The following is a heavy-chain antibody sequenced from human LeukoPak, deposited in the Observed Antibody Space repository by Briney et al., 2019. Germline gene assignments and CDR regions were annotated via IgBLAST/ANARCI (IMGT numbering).Heavy chain of an antibody. J-gene: IGHJ4*02. Sequence: GGSLRLSCAASGFTFSSYGMHWVRQAPGKGLEWVAVISYDGSNKYYADSVKGRFTISRDNSKNTLYLQMNSLRAEDTAVYYCAKDQSNCSNSHFDYWGRGTLVTVSS. CDR2: ISYDGSNK. CDR1: GFTFSSYG. V-gene: IGHV3-30*18. D-gene: IGHD4-11*01. CDR3: AKDQSNCSNSHFDY.